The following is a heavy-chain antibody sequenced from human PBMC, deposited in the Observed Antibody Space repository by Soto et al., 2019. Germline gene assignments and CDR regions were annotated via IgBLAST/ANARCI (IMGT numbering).Heavy chain of an antibody. V-gene: IGHV4-39*01. Sequence: QLQLQESGPGLVKPSETLSLTCTVSGGSISSSSYYWGWIRQPPGKGLEWIGSIYYSGSTYYNPSLKSRDTISVDTSKHQCSLKLSSVTAADTAVYYCARSLIVATSYYFDYWGQGTLVTVSS. CDR3: ARSLIVATSYYFDY. J-gene: IGHJ4*02. CDR2: IYYSGST. D-gene: IGHD5-12*01. CDR1: GGSISSSSYY.